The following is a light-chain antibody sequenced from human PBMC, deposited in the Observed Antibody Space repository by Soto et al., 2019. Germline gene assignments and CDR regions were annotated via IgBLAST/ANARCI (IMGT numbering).Light chain of an antibody. Sequence: EIVLTQSPGTLSLSPGERATLSCRASQSVSSSYLAWYQQKPGQAPRRLLYAAPSRATGIPDRFSGSGSGTDFSLAISRLEHEDFAVYYCQQEDSSLFTFVPGTKVDIK. J-gene: IGKJ3*01. CDR3: QQEDSSLFT. V-gene: IGKV3-20*01. CDR1: QSVSSSY. CDR2: AAP.